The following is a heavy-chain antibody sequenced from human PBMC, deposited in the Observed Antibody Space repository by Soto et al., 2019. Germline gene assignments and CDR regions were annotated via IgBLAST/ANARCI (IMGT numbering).Heavy chain of an antibody. CDR2: ISSYNGNT. CDR3: AREGDSHWYFDL. Sequence: QVQLVQSGAEVKKPGASVQVSCKTSGYTFSGYGISWVRQAPGQGLEWMGWISSYNGNTNFAQKFQGRVTMTTDTSMGTAYMGLRRLRSDDTAVYYCAREGDSHWYFDLWGRGTLVTVSS. CDR1: GYTFSGYG. V-gene: IGHV1-18*01. D-gene: IGHD1-26*01. J-gene: IGHJ2*01.